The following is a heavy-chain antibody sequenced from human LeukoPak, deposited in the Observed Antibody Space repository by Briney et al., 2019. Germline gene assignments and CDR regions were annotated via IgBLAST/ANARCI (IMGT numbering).Heavy chain of an antibody. Sequence: SETLSLTCTVSGYSISSGYYWGWIRQPPGKGLEWIGSIYHSGSTYYNPSLKSRVTISVDTSKNQFSLTLSSVTAADTAVYYCARAYYGSGNTYYFDYWGQGTLVTVSS. CDR3: ARAYYGSGNTYYFDY. D-gene: IGHD3-10*01. CDR1: GYSISSGYY. J-gene: IGHJ4*02. V-gene: IGHV4-38-2*02. CDR2: IYHSGST.